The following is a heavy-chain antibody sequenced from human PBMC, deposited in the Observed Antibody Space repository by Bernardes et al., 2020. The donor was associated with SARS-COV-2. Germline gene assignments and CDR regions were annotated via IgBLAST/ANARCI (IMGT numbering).Heavy chain of an antibody. V-gene: IGHV4-4*02. D-gene: IGHD6-19*01. CDR1: GGAINSANW. CDR2: TSLSGTT. Sequence: SETLSLTCAVSGGAINSANWWSWVRQSPGKGLEWIGETSLSGTTDYSPSLQSRVTISGENSMHRLSLTLTSVTAADTAVYYCVGSAWYSNGLFDFWGRGIKVIVSP. J-gene: IGHJ4*02. CDR3: VGSAWYSNGLFDF.